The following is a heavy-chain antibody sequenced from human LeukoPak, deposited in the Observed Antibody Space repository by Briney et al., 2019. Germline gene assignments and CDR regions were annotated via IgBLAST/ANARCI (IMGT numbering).Heavy chain of an antibody. V-gene: IGHV3-66*01. Sequence: PGGSLRLSCAASGFSFSSYSMNWVRQAPGKGLEWVSIIYSGDSTYYADSVKGRFTMSRDNSKNRLYLQMNSLRVEDTAVYYCARVNTGSYRTAFDIWGQGTMVTVSS. CDR1: GFSFSSYS. J-gene: IGHJ3*02. CDR2: IYSGDST. CDR3: ARVNTGSYRTAFDI. D-gene: IGHD1-26*01.